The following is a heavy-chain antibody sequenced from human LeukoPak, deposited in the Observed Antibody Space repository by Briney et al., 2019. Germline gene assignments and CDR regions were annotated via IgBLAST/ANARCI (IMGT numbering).Heavy chain of an antibody. V-gene: IGHV1-69*04. D-gene: IGHD5-24*01. CDR1: GYTFTDYF. CDR3: ARDYLVATRDYYYYYGMDV. J-gene: IGHJ6*02. Sequence: SVKVSCKASGYTFTDYFVHRVRQAPGQGLGWMGRIIPVLGIANYAQKFQGRVTITADKSTSTAYMELSSLRSEDTAVYYCARDYLVATRDYYYYYGMDVWGQGTTVTVSS. CDR2: IIPVLGIA.